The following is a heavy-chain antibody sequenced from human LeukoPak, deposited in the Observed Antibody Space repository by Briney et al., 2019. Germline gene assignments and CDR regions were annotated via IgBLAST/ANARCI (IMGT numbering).Heavy chain of an antibody. CDR3: APPPIAATGN. Sequence: GGSLRLSCAASGFTFSSYWMSWVRQAPGKGLEWVANIRQDGSDKNYVDSVEGRFTISRDNAKRSLYLQTNSLRAEDTAVYYCAPPPIAATGNWGQGTLVTVSS. CDR1: GFTFSSYW. V-gene: IGHV3-7*01. CDR2: IRQDGSDK. D-gene: IGHD6-13*01. J-gene: IGHJ4*02.